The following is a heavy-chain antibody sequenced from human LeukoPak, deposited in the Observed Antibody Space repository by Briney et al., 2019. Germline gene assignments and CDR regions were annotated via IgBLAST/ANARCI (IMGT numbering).Heavy chain of an antibody. CDR1: GFSFNKYW. D-gene: IGHD1-26*01. CDR2: IKGDGSET. CDR3: TRDDFSGSYCD. Sequence: GGSLRLSCAVSGFSFNKYWLSWVRQAPGKGLEWVANIKGDGSETYYVDSVKGRFTISRDNTRNSLYLQMNSLRADDTATYYCTRDDFSGSYCDWGQGTLVTVSS. V-gene: IGHV3-7*01. J-gene: IGHJ4*02.